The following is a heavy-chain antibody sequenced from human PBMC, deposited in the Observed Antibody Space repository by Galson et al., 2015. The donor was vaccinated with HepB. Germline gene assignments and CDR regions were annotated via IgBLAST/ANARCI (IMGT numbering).Heavy chain of an antibody. D-gene: IGHD6-19*01. V-gene: IGHV2-5*02. Sequence: PALVKPTQTLALTCTLSGFSISTSGVGVGWIRQPPGKTLEWLALIYWDDDKRYSPSLSSRLTVIKDTSKNQVVLIMTNMDPMDTATYYCAHRLGGASGGWNEGYFDYWGQGALVTVSS. CDR1: GFSISTSGVG. CDR2: IYWDDDK. J-gene: IGHJ4*02. CDR3: AHRLGGASGGWNEGYFDY.